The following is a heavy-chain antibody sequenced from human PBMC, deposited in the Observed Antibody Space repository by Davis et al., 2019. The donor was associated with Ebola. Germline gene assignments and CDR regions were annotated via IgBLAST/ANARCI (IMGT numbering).Heavy chain of an antibody. CDR2: ISGSGGSS. J-gene: IGHJ5*01. CDR1: GFTFSTYA. V-gene: IGHV3-23*01. D-gene: IGHD6-19*01. Sequence: PGGSLRLSCAASGFTFSTYAMSWVRQAPGKGLEWVSGISGSGGSSYHADSVKGRFTISRDSSTNTLSLQMNSLSPEDTAVYYCARDSGWSGVVSWGQGTLVTVSS. CDR3: ARDSGWSGVVS.